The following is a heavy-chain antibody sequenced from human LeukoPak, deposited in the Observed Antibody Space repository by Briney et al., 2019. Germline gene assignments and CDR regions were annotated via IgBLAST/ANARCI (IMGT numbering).Heavy chain of an antibody. CDR1: GFTFSISW. CDR3: ARDRTRSSSWPIDY. J-gene: IGHJ4*02. CDR2: INSDGSTT. D-gene: IGHD6-13*01. V-gene: IGHV3-74*01. Sequence: PGGSLRLSCAASGFTFSISWMHWVRQAPGKGLAWVSHINSDGSTTDYADSVRGRFTISRDNAKNTVYLQMNSLRAEDTAVYYCARDRTRSSSWPIDYWGQGTLVTVSS.